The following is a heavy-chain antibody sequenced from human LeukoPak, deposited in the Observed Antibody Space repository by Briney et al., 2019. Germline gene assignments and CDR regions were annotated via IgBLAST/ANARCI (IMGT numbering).Heavy chain of an antibody. CDR2: INHSGST. D-gene: IGHD5-18*01. Sequence: SETLSLTCAVYGGSFSGYYWSWIRQPPGKGLEWIGEINHSGSTNYNPSLKSRVTISVDTSKNQFSLKLSSVTAADTAVYYCARGGRRYSYGHWGQGTLVTVSS. J-gene: IGHJ4*02. V-gene: IGHV4-34*01. CDR1: GGSFSGYY. CDR3: ARGGRRYSYGH.